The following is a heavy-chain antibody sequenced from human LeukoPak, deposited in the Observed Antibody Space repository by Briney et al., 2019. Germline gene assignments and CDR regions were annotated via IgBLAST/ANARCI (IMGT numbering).Heavy chain of an antibody. CDR3: ARTYYYDSSGSWAFDI. D-gene: IGHD3-22*01. V-gene: IGHV5-51*01. CDR1: GYTFTSNW. J-gene: IGHJ3*02. CDR2: IYPGDSDT. Sequence: GESLKISCKGSGYTFTSNWIAWVRQMPGKGLEWMGIIYPGDSDTRYSPSFQGQVTISADKSISTAYLQWSSLKASDTAMYYCARTYYYDSSGSWAFDIWGQGTMVTVSS.